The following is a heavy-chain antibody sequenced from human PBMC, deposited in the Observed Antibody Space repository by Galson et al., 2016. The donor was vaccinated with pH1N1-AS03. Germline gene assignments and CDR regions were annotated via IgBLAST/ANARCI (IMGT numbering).Heavy chain of an antibody. CDR2: ISSRGSTK. Sequence: SLRLSCAASGFAFRSHSMNWVRQAPGKGLELISYISSRGSTKYYADSVKGRFAISRDDTKKSVYLQMDRLRVEDTAVYYCARDWGFSWTSRPTFDFWGQGTMVAVSA. CDR1: GFAFRSHS. D-gene: IGHD6-13*01. V-gene: IGHV3-48*03. CDR3: ARDWGFSWTSRPTFDF. J-gene: IGHJ3*01.